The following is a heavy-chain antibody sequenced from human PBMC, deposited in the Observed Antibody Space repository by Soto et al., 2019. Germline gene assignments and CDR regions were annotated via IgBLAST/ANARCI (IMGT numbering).Heavy chain of an antibody. CDR1: GGSFSGYY. J-gene: IGHJ4*02. D-gene: IGHD4-17*01. CDR2: INHSGST. CDR3: ARAMTTVTTIDY. V-gene: IGHV4-34*01. Sequence: SETLSLTCAVYGGSFSGYYWSWIRQPPGKGLERIGEINHSGSTNYNPSLKSRVTISVDRSKNQFSLKLSSVTAADTAVYYCARAMTTVTTIDYWGQGTLVTVSS.